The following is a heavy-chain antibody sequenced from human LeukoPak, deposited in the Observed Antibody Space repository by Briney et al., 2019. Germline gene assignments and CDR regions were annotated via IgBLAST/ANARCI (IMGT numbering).Heavy chain of an antibody. CDR2: IYHSGST. J-gene: IGHJ4*02. D-gene: IGHD2-2*01. CDR1: GGSISSGGYY. CDR3: AREVRLLDIVVVPAASYFDY. Sequence: TQTLSLTCTVSGGSISSGGYYWSWIRQPPGKGLEWIGYIYHSGSTYYNPSLKSRVTISVDRSKNQFSLKLSSVTAADTAVYYCAREVRLLDIVVVPAASYFDYWGQGTLVTVSS. V-gene: IGHV4-30-2*01.